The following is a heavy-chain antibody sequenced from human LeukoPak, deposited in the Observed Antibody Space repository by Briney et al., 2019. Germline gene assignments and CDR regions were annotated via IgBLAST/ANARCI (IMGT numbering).Heavy chain of an antibody. J-gene: IGHJ4*02. CDR2: ISGSSSYI. Sequence: GRSLRLSCAASGFTFGSYTMNWVRQAPGKGLEWVSSISGSSSYIYYADSVKGRFTISRDNGKNSVYLQMNSLRPEDTAVYDCASGDHGDYEVYWGQGTLVTVSS. CDR1: GFTFGSYT. D-gene: IGHD4-17*01. CDR3: ASGDHGDYEVY. V-gene: IGHV3-21*06.